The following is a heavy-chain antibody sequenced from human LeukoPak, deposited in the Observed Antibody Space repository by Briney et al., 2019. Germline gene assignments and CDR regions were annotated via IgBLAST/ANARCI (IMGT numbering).Heavy chain of an antibody. Sequence: PSETLSLTCTVSGGSISSSSYYWGWIRQLPGKGLEWIGSIYYSGSTYYNPSLKSRVTISVDTSKNQFSLKLSSVTAADTAGYYCARRTYSSSWYGFNYFDYWGQGTLVTVSS. V-gene: IGHV4-39*01. CDR3: ARRTYSSSWYGFNYFDY. CDR2: IYYSGST. J-gene: IGHJ4*02. D-gene: IGHD6-13*01. CDR1: GGSISSSSYY.